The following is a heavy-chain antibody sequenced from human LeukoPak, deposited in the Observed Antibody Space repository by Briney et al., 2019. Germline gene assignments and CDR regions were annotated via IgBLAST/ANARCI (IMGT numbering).Heavy chain of an antibody. CDR1: GFTFSSYA. CDR3: AKSYDFWSGYSSPFDY. Sequence: PGGSLRLSCAASGFTFSSYAMSWVRQAPGKGLEWVSAISGSGGSTYYADSVKGRSTISRDNSKNTLYLQMNSLRAEDTAVYYCAKSYDFWSGYSSPFDYWGQGTLVTVSS. J-gene: IGHJ4*02. V-gene: IGHV3-23*01. D-gene: IGHD3-3*01. CDR2: ISGSGGST.